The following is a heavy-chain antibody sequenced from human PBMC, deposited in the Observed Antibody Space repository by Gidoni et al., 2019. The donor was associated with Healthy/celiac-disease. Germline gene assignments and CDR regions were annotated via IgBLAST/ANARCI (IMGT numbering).Heavy chain of an antibody. V-gene: IGHV3-48*03. CDR1: GFTFSRYE. CDR3: ARKAVDTAMVNYYYYMDV. J-gene: IGHJ6*03. D-gene: IGHD5-18*01. CDR2: ISSSGSTI. Sequence: EVQLVESGGGLVQPGGSLRLSCAASGFTFSRYEMNWVRQAPGKGLEWVSYISSSGSTIYYADSVKGRFTISRDNAKNSLYLQMNSLRAEDTAVYYCARKAVDTAMVNYYYYMDVWGKGTTVTVSS.